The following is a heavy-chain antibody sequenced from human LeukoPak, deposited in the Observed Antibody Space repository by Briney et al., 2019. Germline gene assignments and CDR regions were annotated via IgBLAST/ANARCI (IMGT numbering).Heavy chain of an antibody. Sequence: PGGSLRLSCAASGFTFSSYSMTWVRQAPGKGLEWVSSISSSSSYIYYADSVKGRFTISRDNAKNSLYLQMNSLRAEDTAVYYCAREVEGVVRGVIIPYYFDYWGQGTLVTVSS. J-gene: IGHJ4*02. CDR1: GFTFSSYS. CDR2: ISSSSSYI. CDR3: AREVEGVVRGVIIPYYFDY. V-gene: IGHV3-21*01. D-gene: IGHD3-10*01.